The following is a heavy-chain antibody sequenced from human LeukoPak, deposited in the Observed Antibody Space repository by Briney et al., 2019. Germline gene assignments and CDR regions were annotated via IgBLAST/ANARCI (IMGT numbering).Heavy chain of an antibody. J-gene: IGHJ5*02. CDR3: ARPPGDYYDSSGSYH. V-gene: IGHV3-21*01. D-gene: IGHD3-22*01. CDR2: ISSSSSYI. CDR1: GFTFSSYS. Sequence: PGGSLRLSCAASGFTFSSYSMNWVRQAPGKGLEWVSSISSSSSYIYYADSVKGRFTISRDNAKNSLYLQMNSLRAEDTAVYYCARPPGDYYDSSGSYHWGQGTLVTVSS.